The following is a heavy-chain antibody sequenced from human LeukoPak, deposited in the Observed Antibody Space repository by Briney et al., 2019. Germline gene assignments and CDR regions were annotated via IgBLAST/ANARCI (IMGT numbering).Heavy chain of an antibody. J-gene: IGHJ5*02. D-gene: IGHD2-2*02. CDR3: ARGPSPYCSSTSCYTWPNWFDP. CDR1: GGSISSYH. V-gene: IGHV4-59*01. CDR2: IYYSGST. Sequence: SQTLSLTCAVSGGSISSYHWSWIRQPPGKGLEWIGYIYYSGSTNYNPSLKSRVTISVDTSKNQFSLKLSSVTAADTAVYYCARGPSPYCSSTSCYTWPNWFDPWGQGTLVTVSS.